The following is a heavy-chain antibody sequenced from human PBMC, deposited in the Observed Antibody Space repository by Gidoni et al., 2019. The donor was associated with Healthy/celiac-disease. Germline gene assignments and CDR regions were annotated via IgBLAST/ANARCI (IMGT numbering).Heavy chain of an antibody. Sequence: VQLQESGPGLVKPSETLSLPFTLSGGSVRRGSYYWSWIRQPPGKGLEWIGYIYYSGSTNYNPSLKSRVTISVDTSKNQFSLKLSSVTAADTAVYYCARATIHYDFWSGYHNWFDPWGQGTLVTVSS. J-gene: IGHJ5*02. CDR1: GGSVRRGSYY. CDR2: IYYSGST. CDR3: ARATIHYDFWSGYHNWFDP. V-gene: IGHV4-61*01. D-gene: IGHD3-3*01.